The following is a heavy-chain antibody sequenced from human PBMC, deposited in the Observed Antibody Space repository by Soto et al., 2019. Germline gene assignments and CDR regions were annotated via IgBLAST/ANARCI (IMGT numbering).Heavy chain of an antibody. CDR3: ARGASRWYPYFFAS. D-gene: IGHD6-13*01. CDR1: EGTFNSYA. Sequence: QAQVVQSGAEVRKPGSSVKLSCKASEGTFNSYAIAWVRHAPGQGLEWMGGIIPYYNTLNYAQKFQDRVTITADESTNTVYMELSSLRSDVTAVYFCARGASRWYPYFFASWAQGTLVTVSS. CDR2: IIPYYNTL. V-gene: IGHV1-69*01. J-gene: IGHJ4*02.